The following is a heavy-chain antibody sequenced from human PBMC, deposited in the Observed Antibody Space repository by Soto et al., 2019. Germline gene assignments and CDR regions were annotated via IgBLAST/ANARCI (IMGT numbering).Heavy chain of an antibody. V-gene: IGHV4-34*01. CDR2: INHSGST. Sequence: PSETLSLTCAVYGGSFSGYHWSWIRQPPGKGLEWIGEINHSGSTNYNPSLKSRVTISVDTSKNQFSLKLSSVTAADTAVYYCARGTNPGEYNWFDPWGQGTLVTVSS. CDR3: ARGTNPGEYNWFDP. CDR1: GGSFSGYH. D-gene: IGHD2-2*01. J-gene: IGHJ5*02.